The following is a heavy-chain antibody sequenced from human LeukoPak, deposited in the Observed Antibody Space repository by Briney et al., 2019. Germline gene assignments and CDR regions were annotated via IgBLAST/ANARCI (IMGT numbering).Heavy chain of an antibody. CDR2: IYYSGST. Sequence: LRLSCAASGFTFSSYAMSWVRQAPGKGLEWIGYIYYSGSTYYNPSLKSRVTISVDTSKNQFSLKLSSVTAADTAVYYCARGLLWFGEPFDIWGQGTMVTVSS. CDR1: GFTFSSYA. J-gene: IGHJ3*02. V-gene: IGHV4-31*02. D-gene: IGHD3-10*01. CDR3: ARGLLWFGEPFDI.